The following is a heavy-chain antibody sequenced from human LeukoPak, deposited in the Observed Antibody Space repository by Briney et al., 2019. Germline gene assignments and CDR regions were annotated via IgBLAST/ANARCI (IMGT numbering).Heavy chain of an antibody. CDR2: IGTAGDT. V-gene: IGHV3-13*01. Sequence: QPGGSLRLSCAASGFTFSSYDMHWVRQATGKGLEWVSAIGTAGDTYYPGSVKGRFTISRENAKNSLYLQMNSLRAGDTAVYYCATGAYGSGNMDVWGQGTTVTVSS. J-gene: IGHJ6*02. CDR1: GFTFSSYD. D-gene: IGHD3-10*01. CDR3: ATGAYGSGNMDV.